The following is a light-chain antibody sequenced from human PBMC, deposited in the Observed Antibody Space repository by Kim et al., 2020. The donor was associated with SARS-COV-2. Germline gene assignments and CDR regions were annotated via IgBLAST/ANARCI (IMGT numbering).Light chain of an antibody. V-gene: IGLV3-21*04. Sequence: SYELTQPPSVSVAPGKTARITCGGNNIGSKSVHWYQQKPGQAPVLVIYYDSDRPSGIPERFSGSNSGNTATLTISRVEAGEEADHYCQAWDSSSDRVFGG. CDR1: NIGSKS. CDR3: QAWDSSSDRV. CDR2: YDS. J-gene: IGLJ2*01.